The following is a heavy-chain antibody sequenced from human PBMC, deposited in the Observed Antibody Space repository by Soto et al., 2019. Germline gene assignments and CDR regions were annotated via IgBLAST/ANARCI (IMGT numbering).Heavy chain of an antibody. CDR2: INAGNGNT. Sequence: QVQLVQSGAEEKKPGASVKVSCKASGYTFTSYAMHWVRQAPGQRLEWMGWINAGNGNTKYSQKCQGRVTITRDTSASTAYMERSSLRSEDTAVYYCARSIVVVTALDYWGQGTLVTVSS. CDR3: ARSIVVVTALDY. CDR1: GYTFTSYA. V-gene: IGHV1-3*05. D-gene: IGHD2-21*02. J-gene: IGHJ4*02.